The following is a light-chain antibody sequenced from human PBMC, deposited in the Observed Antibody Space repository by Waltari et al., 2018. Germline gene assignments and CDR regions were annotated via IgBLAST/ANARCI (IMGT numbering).Light chain of an antibody. CDR2: GVR. V-gene: IGLV2-8*01. Sequence: HSALTQPPSASGSPGQSVTISCTGTSSDVAFYNYVSWYQQHPGKAPRPMIYGVRKRPSGVPDRFSGSRSGNTASLTVSGLQAEDEADYYCCSFAGGNTPSYVFGAGTKVTVL. CDR1: SSDVAFYNY. CDR3: CSFAGGNTPSYV. J-gene: IGLJ1*01.